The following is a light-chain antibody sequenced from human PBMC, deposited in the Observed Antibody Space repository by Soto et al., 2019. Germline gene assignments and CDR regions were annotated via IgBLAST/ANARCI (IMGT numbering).Light chain of an antibody. CDR2: GSS. CDR3: QQYNNWPPVT. CDR1: QSVSSN. V-gene: IGKV3-15*01. J-gene: IGKJ1*01. Sequence: EIVMTQSPATLSVSPGERATLSCRASQSVSSNLAWYQQKPGQAPRLLIYGSSTRATGIPARFSGSGSGTDFTLTISSLQSEDFAVYYCQQYNNWPPVTFSQGTKVEI.